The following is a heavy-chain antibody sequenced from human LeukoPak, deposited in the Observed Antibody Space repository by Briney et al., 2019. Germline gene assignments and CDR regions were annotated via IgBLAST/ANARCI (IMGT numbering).Heavy chain of an antibody. CDR3: AKGAREGGTSYSAIDY. J-gene: IGHJ4*02. V-gene: IGHV3-23*01. CDR2: VSGSGGSV. D-gene: IGHD2-15*01. Sequence: AGGSLRLSCVASGFTFSSYAMSWVRQAPGKGLQCVSVVSGSGGSVFYADFVKGRFTLSGDNSKNTLDLQMNSLRADDTALYYCAKGAREGGTSYSAIDYWGQGTLVTVSS. CDR1: GFTFSSYA.